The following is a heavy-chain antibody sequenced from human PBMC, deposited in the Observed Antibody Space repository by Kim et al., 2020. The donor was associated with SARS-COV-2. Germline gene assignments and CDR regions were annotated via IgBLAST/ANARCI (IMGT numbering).Heavy chain of an antibody. CDR2: IRTKAEGAAT. D-gene: IGHD3-10*01. J-gene: IGHJ5*02. CDR3: VGSKFDP. Sequence: GGSLRLSCAASGFTVTNARMSWVRQAPGKGLEWVGRIRTKAEGAATDYAAPVKGRFTISRDDSKNVLYLQMNSLQTDDTAVYYCVGSKFDPWGQGTLVTV. V-gene: IGHV3-15*01. CDR1: GFTVTNAR.